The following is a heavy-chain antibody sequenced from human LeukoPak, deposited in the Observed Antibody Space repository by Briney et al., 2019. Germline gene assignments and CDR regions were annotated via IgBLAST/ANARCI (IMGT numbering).Heavy chain of an antibody. V-gene: IGHV4-31*03. Sequence: PSQTLSLTCTVSGGSISSGGYYWSWIRQHPGKGLEWIGYIYYSGSTYYNPSLKSRVTISVDTSKNQFSLKLSSVTAADTAAYYCARGRWFGELDPFDPWGQGTLVTVSS. CDR2: IYYSGST. D-gene: IGHD3-10*01. CDR1: GGSISSGGYY. J-gene: IGHJ5*02. CDR3: ARGRWFGELDPFDP.